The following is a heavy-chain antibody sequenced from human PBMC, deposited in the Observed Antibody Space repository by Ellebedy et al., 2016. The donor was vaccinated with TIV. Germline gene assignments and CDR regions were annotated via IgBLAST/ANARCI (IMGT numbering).Heavy chain of an antibody. J-gene: IGHJ4*02. D-gene: IGHD3-9*01. CDR3: AKASILTPYYFDY. CDR2: IKQDGSEK. V-gene: IGHV3-7*03. CDR1: GFTFSSYW. Sequence: GESLKISCAASGFTFSSYWMSWVRQAPGKGLEWVANIKQDGSEKYYVDSVKGRFTISRDNAKNSLYLQMNSLRAEDTALYYCAKASILTPYYFDYWGQGTLVTVSS.